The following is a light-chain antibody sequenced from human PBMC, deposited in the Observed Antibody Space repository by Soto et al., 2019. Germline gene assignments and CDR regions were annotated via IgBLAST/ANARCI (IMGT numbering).Light chain of an antibody. CDR3: QQGSSNRWT. CDR1: QSISNY. V-gene: IGKV1-39*01. J-gene: IGKJ1*01. CDR2: AAS. Sequence: DTHMTQSPSSLSASVGDRVTITCRASQSISNYLNWYQQKPGKAPKLLIYAASSLQSGVPSRFSGSGSGTDFTLTISSLHPEDFATYYCQQGSSNRWTFGQGTKVDIK.